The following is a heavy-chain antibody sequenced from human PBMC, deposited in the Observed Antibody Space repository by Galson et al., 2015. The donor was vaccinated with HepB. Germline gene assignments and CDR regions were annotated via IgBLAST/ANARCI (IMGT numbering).Heavy chain of an antibody. Sequence: SLRLSCAASGFTFSSYGMHWVRQAPGKGLEWVAVIWYDGSNKYYADSVKGRFTISRDNSKNTLYLQMNSLRAEDTAVYYCAHGSGYYFGAFDYWGQGTLVTVSS. CDR1: GFTFSSYG. D-gene: IGHD3-22*01. J-gene: IGHJ4*02. V-gene: IGHV3-33*01. CDR3: AHGSGYYFGAFDY. CDR2: IWYDGSNK.